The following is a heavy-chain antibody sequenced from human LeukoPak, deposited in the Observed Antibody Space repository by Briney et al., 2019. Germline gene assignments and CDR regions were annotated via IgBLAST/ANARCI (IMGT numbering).Heavy chain of an antibody. V-gene: IGHV3-23*01. CDR3: TKRVKYGGTWDHFAD. J-gene: IGHJ4*02. Sequence: GGSLRLSCAASGFTFDNYRMSWVRQAPGKGLEWVSTVNVDGGNTYYADSVKGRFTISRDNSKSTLILQMNSLRVEDTALYYCTKRVKYGGTWDHFADWGQGTLVTVSS. CDR1: GFTFDNYR. CDR2: VNVDGGNT. D-gene: IGHD1-26*01.